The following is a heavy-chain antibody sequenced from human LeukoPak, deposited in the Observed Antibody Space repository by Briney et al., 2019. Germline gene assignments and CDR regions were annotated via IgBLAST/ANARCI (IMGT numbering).Heavy chain of an antibody. Sequence: GGSLRLSCAASGFTFSSYGMHWVRQAPGKGLEWVAFIRYDGGNKYYADSVKGRFTISRDNSKNTLYLQMNSLRAEDTAVYYCAKDMKVVVPAAIGYWGQGTLVTVSS. CDR3: AKDMKVVVPAAIGY. J-gene: IGHJ4*02. CDR2: IRYDGGNK. V-gene: IGHV3-30*02. CDR1: GFTFSSYG. D-gene: IGHD2-2*02.